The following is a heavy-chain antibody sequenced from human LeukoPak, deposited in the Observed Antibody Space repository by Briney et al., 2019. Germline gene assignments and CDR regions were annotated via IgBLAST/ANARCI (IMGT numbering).Heavy chain of an antibody. CDR2: IKQEGSEK. J-gene: IGHJ6*04. CDR1: GFTFSSYW. Sequence: GGSLRLSCAASGFTFSSYWMSWVRQAPWKGLEWVANIKQEGSEKYYVDSVKGRFTISRDNAKNSLYLQMNSLRAEDTAVYYCACTPTSYYYYYGMDVWGKGTTVTVSS. D-gene: IGHD2/OR15-2a*01. V-gene: IGHV3-7*03. CDR3: ACTPTSYYYYYGMDV.